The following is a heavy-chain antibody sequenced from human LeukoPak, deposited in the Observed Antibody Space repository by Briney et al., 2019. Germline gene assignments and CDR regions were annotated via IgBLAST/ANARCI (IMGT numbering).Heavy chain of an antibody. CDR1: GGSISSYY. CDR3: ARVGFGSSSWFDY. D-gene: IGHD6-6*01. Sequence: SETLSLTCTVSGGSISSYYSSWIRQPPGKGLEWIGYIYYSGSTNYNPSLKSRVTISVDKSKNQFSLTLSSVTAADTAVYYCARVGFGSSSWFDYWGQGTLVTVSS. J-gene: IGHJ4*02. CDR2: IYYSGST. V-gene: IGHV4-59*01.